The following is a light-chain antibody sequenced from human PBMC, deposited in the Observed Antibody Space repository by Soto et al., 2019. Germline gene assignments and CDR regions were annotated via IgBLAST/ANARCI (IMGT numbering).Light chain of an antibody. Sequence: QLVLTQPPSVSGAPGQRVTISCTGSSSNIGVGYDVHGYQQLPGTAPKLLIYDNSNRPSGVPDRFSGSKSGTSASLAITGLQAEDEADYYCQSYDSSLSGSMVFGGGTKLTVL. V-gene: IGLV1-40*01. J-gene: IGLJ2*01. CDR1: SSNIGVGYD. CDR3: QSYDSSLSGSMV. CDR2: DNS.